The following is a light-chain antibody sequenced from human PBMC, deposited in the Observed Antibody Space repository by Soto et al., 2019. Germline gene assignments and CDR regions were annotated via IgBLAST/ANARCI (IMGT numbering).Light chain of an antibody. CDR2: GAS. Sequence: EIVMTQSPATLSVSPGERATLSCRASQRVSSNLAWNQQKPGQAPRLLIYGASTRATGVPARFSGSGSGTEFTLTISSLQSEDFAVYYCQQYNNWPPLTFGGGTKVEI. J-gene: IGKJ4*01. V-gene: IGKV3-15*01. CDR1: QRVSSN. CDR3: QQYNNWPPLT.